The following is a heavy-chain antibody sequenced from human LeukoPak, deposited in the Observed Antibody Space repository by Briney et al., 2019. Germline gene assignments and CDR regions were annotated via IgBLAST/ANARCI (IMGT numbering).Heavy chain of an antibody. Sequence: SETLSLTCTVSGGSISSYYWSWIRQPPGKGLEWIGYIYYSGSTNYNPSLKSRVTISVDTSKNQFSLKLSSVTAADTAVYYCARAHGSGSYGLDYWGQGTLVTVSS. J-gene: IGHJ4*02. CDR3: ARAHGSGSYGLDY. CDR2: IYYSGST. V-gene: IGHV4-59*01. CDR1: GGSISSYY. D-gene: IGHD3-10*01.